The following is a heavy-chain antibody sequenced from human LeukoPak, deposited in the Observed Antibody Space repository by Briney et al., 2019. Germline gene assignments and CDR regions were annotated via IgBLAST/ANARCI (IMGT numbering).Heavy chain of an antibody. CDR3: ASVRGNYYDSSGYAFDI. J-gene: IGHJ3*02. CDR2: IYYSGST. D-gene: IGHD3-22*01. CDR1: GGSISSSSYY. V-gene: IGHV4-39*01. Sequence: SETLSLTCTVSGGSISSSSYYWGWIRQPPGKGLEWIGSIYYSGSTYYNPSLKSRVTISVDTSKNQFSLKLSSVTAADTAVYYCASVRGNYYDSSGYAFDIWGQGTMVTVSS.